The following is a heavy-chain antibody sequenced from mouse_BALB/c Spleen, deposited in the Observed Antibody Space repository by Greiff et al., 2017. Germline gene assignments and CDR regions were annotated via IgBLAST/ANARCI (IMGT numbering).Heavy chain of an antibody. CDR2: IHPSDSET. V-gene: IGHV1-74*01. CDR1: GYSFTSYW. D-gene: IGHD2-14*01. J-gene: IGHJ1*01. CDR3: AIYRYDDVHWYFDV. Sequence: QVHVKQPGAELVRPGASVKLSCKASGYSFTSYWMNWVKQRPGQGLEWIGMIHPSDSETRLNQKFKDKATLTVDKSSSTAYMQLSSPTSEDSAVYYCAIYRYDDVHWYFDVWGAGTTVTVSS.